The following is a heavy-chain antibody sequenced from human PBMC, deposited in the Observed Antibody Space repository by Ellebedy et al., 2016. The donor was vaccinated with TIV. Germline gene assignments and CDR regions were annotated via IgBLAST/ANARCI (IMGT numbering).Heavy chain of an antibody. D-gene: IGHD2-21*02. CDR3: ARGPCGGDCKVPFDY. CDR1: GGSFSGYY. J-gene: IGHJ4*02. CDR2: INHSGST. Sequence: SETLSLXXAVYGGSFSGYYWSWIRQPPGKGLEWIGEINHSGSTNYNPSLKSRVTISVDTSKNQFSLKLSSVTAADTAVYYCARGPCGGDCKVPFDYWGQGTLVTVSS. V-gene: IGHV4-34*01.